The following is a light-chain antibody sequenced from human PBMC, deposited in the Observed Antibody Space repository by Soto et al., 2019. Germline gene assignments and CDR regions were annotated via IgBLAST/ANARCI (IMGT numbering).Light chain of an antibody. CDR3: QQYNNWPPDRT. V-gene: IGKV3-15*01. Sequence: EIVMTQSPATLSVSPGERATLSCRASQSVGSNLAWYQLKPGQAPMLLIYGASTRATGIPARFSASGSGTDFTLTISSLQSEDLAIYFCQQYNNWPPDRTFGQGTKVEIK. CDR2: GAS. CDR1: QSVGSN. J-gene: IGKJ1*01.